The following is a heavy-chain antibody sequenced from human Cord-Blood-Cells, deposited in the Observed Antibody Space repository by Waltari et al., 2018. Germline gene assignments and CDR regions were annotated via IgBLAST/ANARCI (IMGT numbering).Heavy chain of an antibody. CDR2: TNHSGST. CDR1: GGSFSGYY. Sequence: QVQLQQWGAGLLKPSETLSLTCAVYGGSFSGYYWSWIRQPPGKGLEWIGETNHSGSTNYNPALKSRVTISVDTAKNQFSLKLSSVTAADTAVYYCVIVVPAGYFDYWGQGTLVTVSS. J-gene: IGHJ4*02. V-gene: IGHV4-34*01. CDR3: VIVVPAGYFDY. D-gene: IGHD2-2*01.